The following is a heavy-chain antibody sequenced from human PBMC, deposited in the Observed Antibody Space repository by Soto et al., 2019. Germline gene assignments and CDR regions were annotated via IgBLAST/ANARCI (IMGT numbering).Heavy chain of an antibody. CDR3: ARDRTEAAADETAFDI. CDR1: GGSISSGGYY. CDR2: IYYSGST. D-gene: IGHD6-13*01. J-gene: IGHJ3*02. Sequence: QVRLQESGPGLVKPSQTLSLTCTVSGGSISSGGYYWSWIRQHPGKGLEWIGYIYYSGSTYYNPSLKSRVTISVDTSKNQFSLKLSSVTAADTAVYYCARDRTEAAADETAFDIWGQGTMVTVSS. V-gene: IGHV4-31*03.